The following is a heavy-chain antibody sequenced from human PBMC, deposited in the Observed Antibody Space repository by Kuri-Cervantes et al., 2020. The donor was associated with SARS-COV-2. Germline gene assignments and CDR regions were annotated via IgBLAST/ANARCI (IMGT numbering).Heavy chain of an antibody. CDR2: ISAYNGNT. J-gene: IGHJ3*02. D-gene: IGHD1-26*01. CDR1: GYTFTSYG. CDR3: ARGWWEARITGAFDI. Sequence: ASVMVSCKASGYTFTSYGFSWVRQAPGQGLECMGWISAYNGNTNYAQKFQGRVTMTTDTSTSTAYMELRSLRSDGTAVYYCARGWWEARITGAFDIWGQGTMVTVSS. V-gene: IGHV1-18*01.